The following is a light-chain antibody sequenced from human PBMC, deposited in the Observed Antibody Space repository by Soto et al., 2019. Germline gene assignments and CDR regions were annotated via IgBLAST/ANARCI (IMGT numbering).Light chain of an antibody. CDR2: AAS. CDR1: QSISNY. J-gene: IGKJ3*01. V-gene: IGKV1-39*01. CDR3: QQSYSTPFT. Sequence: DIQMTQSPSSLSASVGDRVTITCRASQSISNYLNWYQQKPGKAPKFLISAASSLQSGVPSRFNGSGSGTDFTLTISSLQPEDFATYYCQQSYSTPFTFGPATKVDIK.